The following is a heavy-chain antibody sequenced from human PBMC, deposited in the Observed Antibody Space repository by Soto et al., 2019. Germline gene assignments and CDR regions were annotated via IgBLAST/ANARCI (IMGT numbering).Heavy chain of an antibody. J-gene: IGHJ4*02. CDR2: INHSGST. Sequence: SETMSLTCAVDGGYFSGYDWSWIRQTPGKGLEWIGEINHSGSTNYNPSLKSRVTISVDTSKNQFSLKLSSVTAADTAVYYCARGPIGSSSARYFDYWGQGTLVTVSS. D-gene: IGHD6-6*01. CDR1: GGYFSGYD. V-gene: IGHV4-34*01. CDR3: ARGPIGSSSARYFDY.